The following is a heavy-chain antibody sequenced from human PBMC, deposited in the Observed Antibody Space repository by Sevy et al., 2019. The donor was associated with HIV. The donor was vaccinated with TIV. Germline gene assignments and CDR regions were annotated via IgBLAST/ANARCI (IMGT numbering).Heavy chain of an antibody. CDR2: VNSDGSST. V-gene: IGHV3-74*03. J-gene: IGHJ4*02. CDR1: GFTFSNYW. CDR3: VAANRWEDY. Sequence: GGSLRLSCAASGFTFSNYWMHWVRQAPGKGLVWVSRVNSDGSSTTYADSVRGRFTISRDNAKNTLCLQMNSLRAEDTGLYHCVAANRWEDYWGQGTLVTVSS. D-gene: IGHD1-26*01.